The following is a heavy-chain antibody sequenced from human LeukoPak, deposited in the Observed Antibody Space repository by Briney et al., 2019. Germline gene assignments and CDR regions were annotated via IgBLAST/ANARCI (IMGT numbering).Heavy chain of an antibody. V-gene: IGHV3-23*01. CDR1: GFTFSSSA. J-gene: IGHJ4*02. Sequence: GGSLRLSCAASGFTFSSSAMSWVRQAPGKGLEWVSGISNNGGYTYYADSVQGRFTISRDNSKSTLCLQMNSLRAEDTAVYYCAKQLGYCSDGSCYFPYWGQGTLVTVSS. D-gene: IGHD2-15*01. CDR3: AKQLGYCSDGSCYFPY. CDR2: ISNNGGYT.